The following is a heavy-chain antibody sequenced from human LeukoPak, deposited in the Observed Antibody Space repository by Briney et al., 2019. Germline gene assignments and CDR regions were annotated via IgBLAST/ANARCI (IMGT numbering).Heavy chain of an antibody. D-gene: IGHD4-23*01. CDR2: INSDGSST. Sequence: GGSLRLSCAASGFTFSNYWMHWVRQASGKGLEWVSRINSDGSSTNYADSVKGRFTISRDNANNTLLLQMNSLRAEDTAVYHCARDLNGGNSLDFWGQGTLVTVSS. CDR3: ARDLNGGNSLDF. J-gene: IGHJ4*02. V-gene: IGHV3-74*01. CDR1: GFTFSNYW.